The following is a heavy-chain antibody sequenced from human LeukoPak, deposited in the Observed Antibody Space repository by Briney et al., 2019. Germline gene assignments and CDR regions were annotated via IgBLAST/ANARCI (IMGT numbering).Heavy chain of an antibody. D-gene: IGHD2-15*01. Sequence: GRSLRLSCAASGFTFSRYDIHWVRQAPGKGLEWVAIISYDGTMKYYADSVKGQFTISRDDSKNTVFLQMNSLRAEDTAVYYCARELGDCYGGICYSDYWGQGTLVTVSS. CDR2: ISYDGTMK. CDR1: GFTFSRYD. CDR3: ARELGDCYGGICYSDY. J-gene: IGHJ4*02. V-gene: IGHV3-30*03.